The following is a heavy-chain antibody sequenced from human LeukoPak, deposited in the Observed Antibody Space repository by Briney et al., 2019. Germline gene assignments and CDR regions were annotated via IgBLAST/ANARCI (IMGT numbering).Heavy chain of an antibody. D-gene: IGHD5-18*01. CDR2: IYHSGST. J-gene: IGHJ6*02. CDR1: GFTFSNYDM. V-gene: IGHV4-4*02. CDR3: ARRVTSGYSYGFYYYYGMDV. Sequence: GSLRLSCAASGFTFSNYDMNWVRQAPGKGLEWIGEIYHSGSTNYNPSLKSRVTISVDKSKNQFSLKLSSVTAADTAVYYCARRVTSGYSYGFYYYYGMDVWGQGTTVTVSS.